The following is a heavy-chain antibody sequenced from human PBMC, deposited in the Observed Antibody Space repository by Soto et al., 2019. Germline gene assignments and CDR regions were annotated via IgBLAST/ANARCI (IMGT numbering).Heavy chain of an antibody. Sequence: PGGSLRLSCAASGFTVSSNYMSWVRQAPGKGLEWVSVIYSGGSTYYADSVKGRFTISRDNSKNTLYLQMNSLRAEGTAVYYCATTYYYDSSGYYSDYWGQGTLVTVSS. J-gene: IGHJ4*02. D-gene: IGHD3-22*01. CDR3: ATTYYYDSSGYYSDY. CDR1: GFTVSSNY. CDR2: IYSGGST. V-gene: IGHV3-53*01.